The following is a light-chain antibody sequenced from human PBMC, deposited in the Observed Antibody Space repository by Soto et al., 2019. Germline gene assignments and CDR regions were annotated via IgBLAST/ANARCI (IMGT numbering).Light chain of an antibody. CDR2: KAS. CDR3: QQYNDNWT. V-gene: IGKV1-5*03. CDR1: QSISSW. J-gene: IGKJ1*01. Sequence: DIQMTQSPSTLSASVGDRVTITCRASQSISSWLVWYQQKPGKAPKLLIYKASTLQIGVPSRFSGSGSGTEFTLAISSLQPYDFATYYCQQYNDNWTFGQGTKVEIK.